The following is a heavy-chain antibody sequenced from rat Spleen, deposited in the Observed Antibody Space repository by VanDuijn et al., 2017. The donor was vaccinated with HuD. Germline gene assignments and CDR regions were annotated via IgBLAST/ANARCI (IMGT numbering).Heavy chain of an antibody. J-gene: IGHJ2*01. CDR3: ATILGY. CDR2: IIYDGSRT. V-gene: IGHV5S10*01. CDR1: GFTFSDYN. Sequence: EVQLVESGGGLVQPGRSLKLSCAASGFTFSDYNMAWVRQAPKKGLEWVATIIYDGSRTYYRDSVKGRFTISRDNVKSNLYLQMDSLRSEDTATYYCATILGYWGQGVMVTVSS.